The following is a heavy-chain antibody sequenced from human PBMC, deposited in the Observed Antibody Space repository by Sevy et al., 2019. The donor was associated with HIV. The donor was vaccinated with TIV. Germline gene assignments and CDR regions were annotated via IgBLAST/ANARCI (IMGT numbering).Heavy chain of an antibody. Sequence: GGSLRLSCSASGFTFSSYAMHWVRQAPWKGLEYVSAISSNGGSTYYADSVKGRFTISRDNSKNTLYLQMSSLRAEDTAVYYCARRDGYNYEDYWGQGTLVTVSS. D-gene: IGHD5-12*01. CDR1: GFTFSSYA. V-gene: IGHV3-64D*06. J-gene: IGHJ4*02. CDR3: ARRDGYNYEDY. CDR2: ISSNGGST.